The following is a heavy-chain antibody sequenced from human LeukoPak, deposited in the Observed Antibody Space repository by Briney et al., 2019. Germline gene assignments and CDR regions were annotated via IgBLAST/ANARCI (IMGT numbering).Heavy chain of an antibody. Sequence: ASVKVSCKVSGYTLTELSMHWVRQAPGKGLEWMGGFDPEDGETIYAQKFQGRVTVTEDTSTDTAYMELSSLRSEDTAVYYCATVTAHEKDAFDIWGQGTMVTVSS. CDR3: ATVTAHEKDAFDI. J-gene: IGHJ3*02. CDR2: FDPEDGET. CDR1: GYTLTELS. V-gene: IGHV1-24*01. D-gene: IGHD2-21*02.